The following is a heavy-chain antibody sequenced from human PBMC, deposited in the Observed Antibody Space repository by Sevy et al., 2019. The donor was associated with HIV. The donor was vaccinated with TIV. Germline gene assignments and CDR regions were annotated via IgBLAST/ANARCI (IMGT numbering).Heavy chain of an antibody. D-gene: IGHD3-10*01. CDR2: IYYSGST. CDR3: ARDIGVTMVLGVISPPYYYYGMDV. J-gene: IGHJ6*02. V-gene: IGHV4-61*01. CDR1: GGSVSSGSYY. Sequence: SETLSLTCTVSGGSVSSGSYYWSWIRQPPGKGLEWIGYIYYSGSTHYNPSLKSRVTISVDTSKNQFSLKLSSVTAADTAVYYCARDIGVTMVLGVISPPYYYYGMDVWGQGTTVTVSS.